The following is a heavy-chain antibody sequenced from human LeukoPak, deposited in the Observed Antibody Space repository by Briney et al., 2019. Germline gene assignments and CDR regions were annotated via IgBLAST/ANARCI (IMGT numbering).Heavy chain of an antibody. CDR1: GFTFSSYG. CDR2: IWYDGTNK. J-gene: IGHJ4*02. CDR3: ARESDSSGYYCLDY. D-gene: IGHD3-22*01. V-gene: IGHV3-33*01. Sequence: GGSLRLSCAASGFTFSSYGMHWVRQAPGKGLEWVAVIWYDGTNKYYADSVKGRFTISRDNSKNTLSLQMNSLRAEDTAVYYCARESDSSGYYCLDYWGRGTVVSVS.